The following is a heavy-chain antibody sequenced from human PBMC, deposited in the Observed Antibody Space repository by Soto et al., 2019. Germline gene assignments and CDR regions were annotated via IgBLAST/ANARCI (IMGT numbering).Heavy chain of an antibody. J-gene: IGHJ4*02. D-gene: IGHD5-18*01. Sequence: PGGSLRLSCAASGFTFHRYTMHWVRQAPGKGLEWVSLISREGTNIYYGDSVKGRFTISRDNDKNSLYLQMNNLRTEDTAFYYCAKEGDDNYGPLDCWGQGTLVTVSS. CDR1: GFTFHRYT. CDR2: ISREGTNI. CDR3: AKEGDDNYGPLDC. V-gene: IGHV3-43*01.